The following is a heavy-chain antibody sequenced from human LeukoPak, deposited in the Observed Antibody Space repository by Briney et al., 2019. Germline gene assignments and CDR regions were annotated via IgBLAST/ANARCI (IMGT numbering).Heavy chain of an antibody. CDR2: IYPGDSDT. CDR1: GYSYTSYW. V-gene: IGHV5-51*01. CDR3: ARPQAYYDSSGYYSRLGAFDI. D-gene: IGHD3-22*01. J-gene: IGHJ3*02. Sequence: GESLKISCKGSGYSYTSYWIGWVRQMPGKGLEWMGIIYPGDSDTRYSPSFQGQVTISADKSISTAYLQWSSLKASDTAMYYCARPQAYYDSSGYYSRLGAFDIWGQGTMVTVSS.